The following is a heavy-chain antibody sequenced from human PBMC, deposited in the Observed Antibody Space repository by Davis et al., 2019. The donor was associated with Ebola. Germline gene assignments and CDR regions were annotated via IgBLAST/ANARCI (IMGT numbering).Heavy chain of an antibody. D-gene: IGHD1-1*01. Sequence: GESLKISCAASGFTVSSNYMSWVRQAPGKGLAWVAFISYDGSIQNYADSVKGRFTISRDNSKNTLYLQMNSLRAEDTAVYYCARVSWNDVGYWGQGTLVTVSS. CDR1: GFTVSSNY. J-gene: IGHJ4*02. CDR2: ISYDGSIQ. CDR3: ARVSWNDVGY. V-gene: IGHV3-30-3*01.